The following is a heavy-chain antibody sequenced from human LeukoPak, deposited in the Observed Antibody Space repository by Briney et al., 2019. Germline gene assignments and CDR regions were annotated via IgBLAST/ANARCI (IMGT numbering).Heavy chain of an antibody. CDR2: IYSDGTT. J-gene: IGHJ5*02. V-gene: IGHV3-53*01. CDR3: ARDQASITMVRGVNWFDP. Sequence: GRSLRLSCAASGFTFRSNYISWVRQAPGKGLEWVSVIYSDGTTYYADPVKGRSTISRDNSKNTLYLQMNSLRAEDTAVYYCARDQASITMVRGVNWFDPWGQGTLVTVSS. D-gene: IGHD3-10*01. CDR1: GFTFRSNY.